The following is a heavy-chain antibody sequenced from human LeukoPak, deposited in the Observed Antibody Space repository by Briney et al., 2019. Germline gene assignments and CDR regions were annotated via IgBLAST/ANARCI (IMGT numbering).Heavy chain of an antibody. CDR2: INWNGGST. Sequence: GGSLRLSCAASGLTFDDYGMSWVRQAPGKGLEWVSGINWNGGSTGYADSVKGRFTISRDNAKNSLYLQMNSLRAEDTALYHCARVSRSSSFYYFDYWGQGTLVTVSS. CDR3: ARVSRSSSFYYFDY. J-gene: IGHJ4*02. CDR1: GLTFDDYG. V-gene: IGHV3-20*01. D-gene: IGHD6-6*01.